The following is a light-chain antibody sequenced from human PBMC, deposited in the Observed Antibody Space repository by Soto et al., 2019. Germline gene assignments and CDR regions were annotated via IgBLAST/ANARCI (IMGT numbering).Light chain of an antibody. J-gene: IGKJ4*01. CDR1: QSLSSW. V-gene: IGKV1-5*03. CDR2: KAS. CDR3: QQYNTFPLT. Sequence: DIQMTQSPSTLSASVGDRVTITCRASQSLSSWLAWYQEKPGKAPKLLIYKASSLESGVPSRFCGSGSETEFTLTISSLQPDDFATYYCQQYNTFPLTFGGGTKVEIK.